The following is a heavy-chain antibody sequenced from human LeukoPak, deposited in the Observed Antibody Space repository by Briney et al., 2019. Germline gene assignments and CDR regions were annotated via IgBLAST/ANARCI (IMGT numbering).Heavy chain of an antibody. CDR1: GYTFAGYY. V-gene: IGHV1-2*02. CDR3: ARGALITMVRGARDY. J-gene: IGHJ4*02. Sequence: ASAKVSCKASGYTFAGYYMHWVRQAPGQGLEWMGWINPNSGGTNYAQKFQGRVTMTRDTSISTAYMELSRLRSDDTAVYYCARGALITMVRGARDYWGQGTLVTVSS. CDR2: INPNSGGT. D-gene: IGHD3-10*01.